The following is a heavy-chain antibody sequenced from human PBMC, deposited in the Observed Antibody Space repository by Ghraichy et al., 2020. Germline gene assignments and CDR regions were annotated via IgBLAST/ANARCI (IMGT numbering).Heavy chain of an antibody. Sequence: SETLSLTCAVYGGSFSGYYWSWIRQPPGKGLEWIGEINHSGSTNYNPSLKSRVTISVDTSKNQFSLKLSSVTAADTAVYYCARGIKGLETFTGRGKNPPGRSYSSSWYGYYYYGMDVWGQGTTVTVSS. J-gene: IGHJ6*02. D-gene: IGHD6-13*01. V-gene: IGHV4-34*01. CDR2: INHSGST. CDR3: ARGIKGLETFTGRGKNPPGRSYSSSWYGYYYYGMDV. CDR1: GGSFSGYY.